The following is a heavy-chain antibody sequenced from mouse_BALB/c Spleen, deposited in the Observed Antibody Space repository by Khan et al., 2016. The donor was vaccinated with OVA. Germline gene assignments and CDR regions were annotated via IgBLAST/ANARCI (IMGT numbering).Heavy chain of an antibody. CDR2: INPSTGYT. CDR3: ARRGLRWDFDY. J-gene: IGHJ2*01. Sequence: VQLQQSGAELAKPGASVKMSCKASGYTFINYWILWIKQRPGQGLEWIGYINPSTGYTEYNQNFKDKATLTAEISSSKAYMQLRSLTSEDSAVYYCARRGLRWDFDYWGQGTTRTVSS. D-gene: IGHD1-1*01. CDR1: GYTFINYW. V-gene: IGHV1-7*01.